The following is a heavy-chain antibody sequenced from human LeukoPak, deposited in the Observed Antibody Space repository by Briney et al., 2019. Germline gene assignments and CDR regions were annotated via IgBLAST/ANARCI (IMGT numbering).Heavy chain of an antibody. J-gene: IGHJ6*02. CDR3: AKHYDYVWGSYPPGADYGMDV. Sequence: PRGSLRLSCAASGFTFSSYAMSWVRQAPGKGLEWVSAISGSGGSTYYADSVKGRFTISRDNSKNTLYLQMNSLRAEDTAVYYCAKHYDYVWGSYPPGADYGMDVWGQGTTVTVSS. CDR1: GFTFSSYA. CDR2: ISGSGGST. D-gene: IGHD3-16*01. V-gene: IGHV3-23*01.